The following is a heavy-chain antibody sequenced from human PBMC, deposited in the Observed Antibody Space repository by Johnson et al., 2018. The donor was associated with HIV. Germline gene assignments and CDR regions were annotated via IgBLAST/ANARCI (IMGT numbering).Heavy chain of an antibody. Sequence: QEQLVESGGDLVQPGGSLRLSCAASGFSFSSYPMHWVRQAPGKGLEWVAVTTYDGTNKSYAASVKGRFTISRDNSKNTLYLQMNRLRAEDTAVYYCARGQQDMGAGAFDIWGQGTMVTVSS. V-gene: IGHV3-30*04. D-gene: IGHD3-16*01. J-gene: IGHJ3*02. CDR3: ARGQQDMGAGAFDI. CDR2: TTYDGTNK. CDR1: GFSFSSYP.